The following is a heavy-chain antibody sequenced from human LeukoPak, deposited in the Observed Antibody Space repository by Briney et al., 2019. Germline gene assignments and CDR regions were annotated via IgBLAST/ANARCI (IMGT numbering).Heavy chain of an antibody. CDR2: IRNKGYGETT. V-gene: IGHV3-49*04. CDR3: SVDIGDF. Sequence: GGSLRLSCAASGFTFSSYSMNWVRQAPGKGLEWVGFIRNKGYGETTEYAASVKGRFTISRDDSKSIAYLQMNNLKTEDTAVYYCSVDIGDFWGQGTLVTVSS. D-gene: IGHD2-2*03. J-gene: IGHJ4*02. CDR1: GFTFSSYS.